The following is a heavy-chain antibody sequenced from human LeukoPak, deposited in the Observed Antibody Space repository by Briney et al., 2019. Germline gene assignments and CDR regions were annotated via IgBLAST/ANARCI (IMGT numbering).Heavy chain of an antibody. CDR2: IRYDGSNK. D-gene: IGHD3-22*01. CDR1: GFTFSKHG. Sequence: GGSLRLSCAASGFTFSKHGMHWVRQAPGKGLEWVAFIRYDGSNKYYTDSVKGRFTISRDNSKNTLYLQMNSLRVEDTAVYYCAKDRRSSGYYYGDAFDIWGQGTMVTVSS. V-gene: IGHV3-30*02. CDR3: AKDRRSSGYYYGDAFDI. J-gene: IGHJ3*02.